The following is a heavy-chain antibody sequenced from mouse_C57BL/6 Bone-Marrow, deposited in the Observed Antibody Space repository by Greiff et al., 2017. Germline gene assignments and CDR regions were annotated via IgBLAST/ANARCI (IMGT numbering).Heavy chain of an antibody. CDR2: IDPNSGGT. Sequence: QVQLQQSGAELVKPGASVKLSCKASGYTFTSYWMHWVKQRPGRGLEWIGRIDPNSGGTKYNEKFKSKATLTVDKPSSTAYMQLSSLTSEDSAVYYCARGVYSNYPDWYFDVWGTGTTVTVSS. CDR1: GYTFTSYW. J-gene: IGHJ1*03. D-gene: IGHD2-5*01. CDR3: ARGVYSNYPDWYFDV. V-gene: IGHV1-72*01.